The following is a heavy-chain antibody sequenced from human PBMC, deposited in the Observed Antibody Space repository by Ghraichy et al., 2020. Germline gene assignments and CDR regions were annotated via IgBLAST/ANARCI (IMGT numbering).Heavy chain of an antibody. J-gene: IGHJ4*02. CDR3: AKDRFSGTYPYHFDY. Sequence: GESLNISCAASGFTFNNYAMSWVRQAPGKGLEWVSAVSGSGGYTYYADSVQGRFSISRDNSENTVFLQMNSLRAEDMAIYYCAKDRFSGTYPYHFDYWGQGMLVTVSS. D-gene: IGHD1-26*01. CDR2: VSGSGGYT. V-gene: IGHV3-23*01. CDR1: GFTFNNYA.